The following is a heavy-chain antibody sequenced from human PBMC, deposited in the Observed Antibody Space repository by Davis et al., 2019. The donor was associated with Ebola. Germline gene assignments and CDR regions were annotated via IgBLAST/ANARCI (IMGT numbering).Heavy chain of an antibody. J-gene: IGHJ4*02. CDR3: AKWGNLRYSGSYRDY. Sequence: PGGSLRLSCAASGFTVSSNYMSWVRQAPGKGLEWVSVIYSGGSTYYADSVKGRFTISRDNSKNTLYLQMNSLRAEDTAVYYCAKWGNLRYSGSYRDYWGQGTLVTVSS. CDR1: GFTVSSNY. D-gene: IGHD1-26*01. CDR2: IYSGGST. V-gene: IGHV3-53*01.